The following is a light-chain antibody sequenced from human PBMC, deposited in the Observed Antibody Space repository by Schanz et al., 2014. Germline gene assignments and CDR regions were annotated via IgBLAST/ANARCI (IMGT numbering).Light chain of an antibody. CDR3: SSYAGSTTSWV. V-gene: IGLV2-23*02. J-gene: IGLJ3*02. CDR1: SSDVGAYNL. Sequence: QSALTQPASVSGSPGQSITISCTGTSSDVGAYNLVSWFQQHPGKVPKLVIYDVSNRPSGVSHRFSGSKSGNTASLTISGLQPEDEADYYCSSYAGSTTSWVFGGGTKLTVL. CDR2: DVS.